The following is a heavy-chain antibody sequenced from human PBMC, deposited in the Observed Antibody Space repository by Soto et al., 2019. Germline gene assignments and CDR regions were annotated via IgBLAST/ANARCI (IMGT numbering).Heavy chain of an antibody. D-gene: IGHD2-15*01. CDR1: GYTFTSYY. V-gene: IGHV1-46*01. Sequence: GASVKVSCKASGYTFTSYYMHWVRQAPGQGLEWMGIINPSGGSTSYAQKFQGRVTMTRDTSTSTVYMELSSLRSEDTAVYYCARDQFQVVDGTLNWFDPWGQGTLVTVSS. CDR3: ARDQFQVVDGTLNWFDP. J-gene: IGHJ5*02. CDR2: INPSGGST.